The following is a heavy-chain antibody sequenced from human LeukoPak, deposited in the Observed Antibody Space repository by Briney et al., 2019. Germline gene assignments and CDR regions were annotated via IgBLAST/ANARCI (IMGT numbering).Heavy chain of an antibody. J-gene: IGHJ4*02. V-gene: IGHV4-59*02. CDR1: GGSVNNYY. CDR2: VYYSGTT. CDR3: ASGDFWSGIDY. Sequence: SETLSLTCTVSGGSVNNYYWSWIRQPPGKGLEWIGYVYYSGTTNYKPSLKSRVTTSVDTSKNQFSLKLSSVTAADTAVYYCASGDFWSGIDYWGQGTLVTVSS. D-gene: IGHD3-3*01.